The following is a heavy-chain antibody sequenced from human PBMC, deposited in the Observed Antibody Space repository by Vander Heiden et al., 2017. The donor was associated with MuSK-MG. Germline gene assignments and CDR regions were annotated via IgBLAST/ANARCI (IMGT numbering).Heavy chain of an antibody. D-gene: IGHD6-19*01. CDR3: AKASARYSSGWTDFDY. Sequence: EVQLVESGGGLVQPGRSLRLSCAASGFTFDDYAMHWVRQAPGKGLEWVLGISWNSGSIGYADSVKGRFTISRDNAKNSLYLQMNSLRAEDTALYYCAKASARYSSGWTDFDYWGQGTLVTVSS. V-gene: IGHV3-9*01. CDR2: ISWNSGSI. CDR1: GFTFDDYA. J-gene: IGHJ4*02.